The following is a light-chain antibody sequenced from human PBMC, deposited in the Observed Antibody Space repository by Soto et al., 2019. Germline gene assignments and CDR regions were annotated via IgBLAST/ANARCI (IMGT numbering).Light chain of an antibody. Sequence: EIVLTQSPATLSLSPGERATLSCRASQSVSSNLAWYQQKPGQAPRLVIYGAFTRATGIQARFSGTGSGTEFTLTIRSLQSEDFALYYCKQYNDWPLTFGQGTKVDIK. CDR1: QSVSSN. CDR3: KQYNDWPLT. V-gene: IGKV3-15*01. J-gene: IGKJ1*01. CDR2: GAF.